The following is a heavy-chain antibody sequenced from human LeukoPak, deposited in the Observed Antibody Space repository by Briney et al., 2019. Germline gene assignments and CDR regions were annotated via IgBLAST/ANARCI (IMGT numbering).Heavy chain of an antibody. CDR2: IYYTGST. Sequence: SETLSLTCNVSGGSITSYYWNWIRQPPGKGLEWIGHIYYTGSTNSNPSLKSRLTISLDTSKKQFSLKLISVTAADTAIYYCASSYFYDGNRYFDYWGQGALATVSS. CDR3: ASSYFYDGNRYFDY. D-gene: IGHD3-22*01. J-gene: IGHJ4*02. CDR1: GGSITSYY. V-gene: IGHV4-59*08.